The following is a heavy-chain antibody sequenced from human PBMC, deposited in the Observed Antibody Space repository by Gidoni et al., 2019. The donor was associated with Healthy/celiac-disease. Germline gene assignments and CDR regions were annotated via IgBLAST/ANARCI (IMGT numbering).Heavy chain of an antibody. CDR1: GGSFSGYY. J-gene: IGHJ4*02. V-gene: IGHV4-34*01. CDR3: ARVRLDSSGWYGGYFDY. D-gene: IGHD6-19*01. CDR2: INHSGST. Sequence: QVQLQQWGAGLLKPSETLSLTCAVYGGSFSGYYWSWIRQPPGKGLEWIGEINHSGSTNYNPSLKSRVTISVDTSKNQFSLKLSSVTAADTAVYYCARVRLDSSGWYGGYFDYWGQGTLVTVSS.